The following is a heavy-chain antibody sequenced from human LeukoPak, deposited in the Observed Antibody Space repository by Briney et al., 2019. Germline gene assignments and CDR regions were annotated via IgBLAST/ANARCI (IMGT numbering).Heavy chain of an antibody. CDR1: GFTFGDYA. D-gene: IGHD4-17*01. J-gene: IGHJ4*02. CDR2: IRSKAYGGTT. CDR3: TSTASTVTTMGYYFDY. Sequence: GRSLRLSCTASGFTFGDYAMSWFRQAPGKGLEWVGFIRSKAYGGTTEYAASVKGRFTIPRDDSKSIAYLQMNSLKTEDTAVYYCTSTASTVTTMGYYFDYWGQGTLVTVSS. V-gene: IGHV3-49*03.